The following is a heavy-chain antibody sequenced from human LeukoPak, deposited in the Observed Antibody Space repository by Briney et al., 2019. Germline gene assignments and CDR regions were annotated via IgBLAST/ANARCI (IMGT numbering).Heavy chain of an antibody. CDR2: ISDSGGST. CDR1: GFTFSISA. V-gene: IGHV3-23*01. J-gene: IGHJ4*02. D-gene: IGHD4-17*01. CDR3: ARDPSTTVITYYFDY. Sequence: GGSLRLSCAASGFTFSISAMSWVRQAPGKGLEWVSGISDSGGSTFYADSVKGRFTISRDNSKNTLYLQMNSLRAEDTAVYYCARDPSTTVITYYFDYWGQGTLVTVSS.